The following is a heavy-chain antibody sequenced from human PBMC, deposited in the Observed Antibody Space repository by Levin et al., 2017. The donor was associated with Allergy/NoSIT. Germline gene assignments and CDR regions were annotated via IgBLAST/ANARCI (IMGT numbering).Heavy chain of an antibody. CDR2: ISVGGGST. CDR3: AKQAYDFWSGYDY. J-gene: IGHJ4*02. V-gene: IGHV3-23*01. CDR1: GFTISSHA. Sequence: ASVKVSCAAAGFTISSHAMSWVRQAPGQGLEWVSTISVGGGSTYYADSVKGRFTISRDNSKNTLYLQMNSLRAEDTAVYYCAKQAYDFWSGYDYWGQGTLVTVSS. D-gene: IGHD3-3*01.